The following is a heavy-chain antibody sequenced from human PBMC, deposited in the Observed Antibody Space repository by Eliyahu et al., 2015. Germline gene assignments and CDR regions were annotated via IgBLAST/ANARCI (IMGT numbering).Heavy chain of an antibody. CDR1: GGTFSSXX. CDR3: ARVYDSSGYSQTNDAFDI. V-gene: IGHV1-69*01. Sequence: QVQLVQSGAEVKKPGSSVKXSCXAXGGTFSSXXISWVRXAPGQGLEWMGGIXPXFGTANYAQKFQGRVTITADESTSTAYMELSSLRSEDTAVYYCARVYDSSGYSQTNDAFDIWGQGTMVTVSS. J-gene: IGHJ3*02. CDR2: IXPXFGTA. D-gene: IGHD3-22*01.